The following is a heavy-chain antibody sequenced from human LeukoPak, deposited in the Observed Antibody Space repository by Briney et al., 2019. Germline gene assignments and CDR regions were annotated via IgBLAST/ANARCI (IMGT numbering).Heavy chain of an antibody. D-gene: IGHD6-13*01. J-gene: IGHJ4*02. CDR3: AKSERGSSWYPFDY. V-gene: IGHV3-30*02. CDR2: IRFDGSNK. Sequence: GGSLRLSCAASGFTFTTYGMYWVRLAPGKGLEWVAFIRFDGSNKYYADSVKGRFTISRDNSKNTLYLQMNSLRAEDTAVYYCAKSERGSSWYPFDYWGQGTLVTVSS. CDR1: GFTFTTYG.